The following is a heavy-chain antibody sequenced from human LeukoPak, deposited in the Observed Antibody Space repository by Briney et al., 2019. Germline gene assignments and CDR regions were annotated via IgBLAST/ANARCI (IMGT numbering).Heavy chain of an antibody. CDR1: GFTVSSNY. CDR3: ARGPASRAFDI. V-gene: IGHV3-53*01. Sequence: PGGSLRLSCAASGFTVSSNYMSWVRQAPGKGLEWVSVIYSGGSTYYADSVKGRFTISRDNSKNTLYLQMNSLRAEDTAVYYCARGPASRAFDIWGQGTMVTVSS. CDR2: IYSGGST. J-gene: IGHJ3*02.